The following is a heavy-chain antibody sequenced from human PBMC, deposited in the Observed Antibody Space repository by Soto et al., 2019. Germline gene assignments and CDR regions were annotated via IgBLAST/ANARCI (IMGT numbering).Heavy chain of an antibody. V-gene: IGHV4-34*01. CDR1: GGSFSGYY. J-gene: IGHJ4*02. Sequence: QVQLQQWGAGLLKPSETLSLTCAVYGGSFSGYYWSWIRQPPGKGLEWIGELNHSGSTNYNPSLKSRVTISVATSKNQCSLKLSSVTAADTAVYYCATRSAGSWYWGQGTLVTVSS. CDR2: LNHSGST. CDR3: ATRSAGSWY. D-gene: IGHD1-26*01.